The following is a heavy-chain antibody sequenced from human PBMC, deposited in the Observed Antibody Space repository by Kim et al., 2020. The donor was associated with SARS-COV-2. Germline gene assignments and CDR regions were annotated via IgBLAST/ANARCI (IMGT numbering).Heavy chain of an antibody. D-gene: IGHD2-2*01. Sequence: LKARVTRSVDTSKNQFSLKLSSVTAADTAVYYCASPIPRYCSSTSCPFDPWGQGTLVTVSS. V-gene: IGHV4-34*01. J-gene: IGHJ5*02. CDR3: ASPIPRYCSSTSCPFDP.